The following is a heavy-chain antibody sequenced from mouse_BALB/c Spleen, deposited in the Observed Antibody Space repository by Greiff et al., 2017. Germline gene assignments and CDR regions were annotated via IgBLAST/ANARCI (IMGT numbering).Heavy chain of an antibody. V-gene: IGHV5-17*02. CDR2: ISSGSSTI. CDR3: AGLNYYYDMDD. CDR1: GFTFSSFG. Sequence: EVNVVESGGGLVQPGGSRTLSCAASGFTFSSFGMHWVRQAPEKGLEWVAYISSGSSTIYYADTVKGRFTISRDTTKNTLFLQMTSLTSEDTAMYDCAGLNYYYDMDDWGEGTSVTVSS. J-gene: IGHJ4*01.